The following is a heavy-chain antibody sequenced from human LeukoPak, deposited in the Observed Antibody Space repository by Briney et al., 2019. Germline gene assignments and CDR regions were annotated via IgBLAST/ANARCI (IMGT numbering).Heavy chain of an antibody. D-gene: IGHD5-18*01. Sequence: SETLSLTCTVSGGSISSYYWSWIRQPPGKGLEWIGYIYYSGSTNYNPSLRSRVTISVDMSKNQFSLKLISVTAADTAVYYCAREGYSYGYMDYWGQGTLVTVSS. CDR2: IYYSGST. V-gene: IGHV4-59*01. CDR3: AREGYSYGYMDY. J-gene: IGHJ4*02. CDR1: GGSISSYY.